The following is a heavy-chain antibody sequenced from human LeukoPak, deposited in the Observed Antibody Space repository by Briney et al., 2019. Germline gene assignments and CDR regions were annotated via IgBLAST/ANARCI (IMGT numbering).Heavy chain of an antibody. J-gene: IGHJ4*02. CDR3: AKDDSALWFGELSHYFNW. Sequence: PGGSLRLSCIASGFDFNNYNLNWVRQAQGKGLEWVAGISGRGDSTSYADSVKGRFIISRDISRNTLYLQMNSLRADDTAVYYCAKDDSALWFGELSHYFNWWGQGTLVTVSS. D-gene: IGHD3-10*01. V-gene: IGHV3-23*01. CDR1: GFDFNNYN. CDR2: ISGRGDST.